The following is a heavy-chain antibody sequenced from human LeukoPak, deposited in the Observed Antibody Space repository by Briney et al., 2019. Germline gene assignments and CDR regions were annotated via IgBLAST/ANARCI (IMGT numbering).Heavy chain of an antibody. CDR2: TRDRANNYIT. CDR1: GXTFSDHY. J-gene: IGHJ6*02. Sequence: QPGGSLRLSWAASGXTFSDHYMDWVRQAPGKGLEWVGRTRDRANNYITEYAASMRGRFTISREDSKNSLYLQMNSLKTEDTAVYYCARGSHYRTYRYYYGLDVWGQGTTVTVSS. D-gene: IGHD1-26*01. CDR3: ARGSHYRTYRYYYGLDV. V-gene: IGHV3-72*01.